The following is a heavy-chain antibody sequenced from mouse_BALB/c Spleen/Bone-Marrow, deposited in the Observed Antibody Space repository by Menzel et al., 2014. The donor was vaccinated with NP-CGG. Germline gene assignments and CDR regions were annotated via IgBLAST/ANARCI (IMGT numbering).Heavy chain of an antibody. J-gene: IGHJ1*01. CDR2: INPYNDVT. CDR1: GYRFTTYV. V-gene: IGHV1-14*01. D-gene: IGHD1-1*02. Sequence: VQLKQSGPELVKPGASVKMSCKTSGYRFTTYVMHWVKQKPGQGLEWIGYINPYNDVTNYNEKFKGKATLTSDKSSSTSYMELSSLTPEGSAVYYCARNYGHWYFDVWGAGTTVTVSS. CDR3: ARNYGHWYFDV.